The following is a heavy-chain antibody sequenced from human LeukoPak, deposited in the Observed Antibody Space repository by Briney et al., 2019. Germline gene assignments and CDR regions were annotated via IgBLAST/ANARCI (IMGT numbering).Heavy chain of an antibody. V-gene: IGHV4-4*07. Sequence: PSETLSLTCTVSGGSISSYYWSWIRQPAGKGLERIGRIYTSGSTNYNPSLKSRVTMSVDTSKNQFSLKLSSVTAADTAVYYCARDTHYDFWSGYYDYYGMDVWGQGTTVTVSS. CDR2: IYTSGST. CDR1: GGSISSYY. CDR3: ARDTHYDFWSGYYDYYGMDV. D-gene: IGHD3-3*01. J-gene: IGHJ6*02.